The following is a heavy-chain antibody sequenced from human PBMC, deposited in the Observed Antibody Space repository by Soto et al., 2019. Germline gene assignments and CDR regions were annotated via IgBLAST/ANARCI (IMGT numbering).Heavy chain of an antibody. J-gene: IGHJ3*02. CDR1: GGSFSGYY. Sequence: SETLSLTCAVYGGSFSGYYWSWIRQPPGKGLEWIGEINHSGSTNYNPSLKSRVTISVDTSKNQFSLKLSSVTAADTAVYYCARADGYCSGGSCYGAFDIWGQGTMVTVSS. CDR2: INHSGST. V-gene: IGHV4-34*01. CDR3: ARADGYCSGGSCYGAFDI. D-gene: IGHD2-15*01.